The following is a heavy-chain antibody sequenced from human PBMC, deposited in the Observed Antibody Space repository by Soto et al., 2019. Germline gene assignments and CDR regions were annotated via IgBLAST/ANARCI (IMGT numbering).Heavy chain of an antibody. D-gene: IGHD3-10*01. V-gene: IGHV1-69*14. CDR1: GGTFSSYA. CDR3: ASPTMDYYYCSGMDV. J-gene: IGHJ6*02. Sequence: QVQLVQSGAEVKKPGSSVKVSCKASGGTFSSYAISWVRQAPGQGLEWMGGIIPIFGTANYAQKFQGRVTITAAKSTSTAYMELSSLRSDDTAVYYCASPTMDYYYCSGMDVWGQGTTVTVSS. CDR2: IIPIFGTA.